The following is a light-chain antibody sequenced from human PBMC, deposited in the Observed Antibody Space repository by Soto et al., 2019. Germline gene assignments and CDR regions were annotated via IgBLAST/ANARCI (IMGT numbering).Light chain of an antibody. V-gene: IGLV1-40*01. Sequence: QSVLTQPPSVSGAPGQRVTISCTGSSSNIVAGYDVHWYQQLPGTAHKLLIYGNSNRPSGVPDRFSGSKSGTSASLAITGLQAEDEADYYCQSYDSSLSGSEVFGGGTKLTVL. CDR1: SSNIVAGYD. J-gene: IGLJ2*01. CDR2: GNS. CDR3: QSYDSSLSGSEV.